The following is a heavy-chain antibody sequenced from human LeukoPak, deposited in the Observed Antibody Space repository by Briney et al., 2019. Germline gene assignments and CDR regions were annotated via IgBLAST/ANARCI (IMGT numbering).Heavy chain of an antibody. CDR3: ATSRPGCTSASCPVDY. Sequence: GESLKISCNASGYSFTSSWIGWLRQMPGKDLEWMGIIYPYDSSTKYTPSFQGQVTISADKSISTAYLQWNRLKASDTAMYYCATSRPGCTSASCPVDYWGQGALVTVSS. CDR1: GYSFTSSW. CDR2: IYPYDSST. J-gene: IGHJ4*02. D-gene: IGHD2-2*01. V-gene: IGHV5-51*01.